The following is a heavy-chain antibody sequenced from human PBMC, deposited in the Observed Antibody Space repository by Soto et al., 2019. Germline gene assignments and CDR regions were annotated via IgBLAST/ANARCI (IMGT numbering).Heavy chain of an antibody. Sequence: PGGSLRLSCAGSGFIFGDAWLSWVRQAPGKGLEWVGFIRNTPYGGTTDYAASVRGRFTISRDDSASIAYLQMNSLKTEDSGLYYCSRGSFGYYGPWGPGTLVTVSS. CDR2: IRNTPYGGTT. CDR1: GFIFGDAW. V-gene: IGHV3-49*04. D-gene: IGHD2-2*03. CDR3: SRGSFGYYGP. J-gene: IGHJ5*02.